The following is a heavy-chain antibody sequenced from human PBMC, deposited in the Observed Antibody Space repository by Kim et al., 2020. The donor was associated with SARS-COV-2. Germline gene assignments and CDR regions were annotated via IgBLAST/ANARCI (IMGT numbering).Heavy chain of an antibody. J-gene: IGHJ4*02. CDR3: ARGVSERSGNAVGALDY. D-gene: IGHD1-26*01. CDR2: INHSGST. CDR1: GGSFSGYY. V-gene: IGHV4-34*01. Sequence: SETLSLTCAVYGGSFSGYYWSWIRQPPGKGLEWIGEINHSGSTNYNPSLKSRVTISVDTSKNQFSLKLSSVTAADTAVYYCARGVSERSGNAVGALDYWGQGTLVTVSS.